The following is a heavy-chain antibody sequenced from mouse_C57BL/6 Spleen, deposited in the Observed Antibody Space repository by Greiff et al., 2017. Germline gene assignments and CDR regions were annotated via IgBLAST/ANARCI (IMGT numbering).Heavy chain of an antibody. D-gene: IGHD2-4*01. CDR2: IYPGSGST. J-gene: IGHJ3*01. V-gene: IGHV1-55*01. CDR1: GYTFTSYW. CDR3: ARRDYDGDWFAY. Sequence: QVQLQQPGAELVKPGASVKMSCKASGYTFTSYWITWVKQRPGQGLEWIGDIYPGSGSTNYNEKFKSKATLTVDTSSSTAYMQLSSLTSEDSAVYYWARRDYDGDWFAYWGQGTLVTVSA.